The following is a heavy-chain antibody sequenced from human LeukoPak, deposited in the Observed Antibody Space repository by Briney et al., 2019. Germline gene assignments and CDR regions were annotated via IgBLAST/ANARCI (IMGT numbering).Heavy chain of an antibody. D-gene: IGHD2-2*02. CDR2: INHSGST. J-gene: IGHJ4*02. Sequence: SETLSLTCAVYGGSFSGYYWSWIRQPPGKGLEWIAEINHSGSTNYNPSLKSRVTISVDTSKNQFSLKLSSVTAADTAVYYCAGGEYCSSTSCYNFDYWGQGTLVTVSS. CDR1: GGSFSGYY. CDR3: AGGEYCSSTSCYNFDY. V-gene: IGHV4-34*01.